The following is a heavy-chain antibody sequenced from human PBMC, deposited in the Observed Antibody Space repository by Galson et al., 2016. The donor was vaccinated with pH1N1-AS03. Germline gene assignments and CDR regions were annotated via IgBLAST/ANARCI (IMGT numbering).Heavy chain of an antibody. CDR3: AKEGSGSVSKFAFDI. D-gene: IGHD3-10*01. Sequence: SLRLSCAASGFIFSNHGMHWVRQTPGEGLEWVAVISSHGKIDYYANSVRGRFTVSRGNSNNTLYLQMDSLRAEDRAVYYCAKEGSGSVSKFAFDIWGQGTIVTVSS. CDR2: ISSHGKID. CDR1: GFIFSNHG. J-gene: IGHJ3*02. V-gene: IGHV3-30*18.